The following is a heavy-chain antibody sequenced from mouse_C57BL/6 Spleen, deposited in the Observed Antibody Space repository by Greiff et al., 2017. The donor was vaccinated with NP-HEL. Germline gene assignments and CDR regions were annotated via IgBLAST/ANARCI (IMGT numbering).Heavy chain of an antibody. D-gene: IGHD2-5*01. V-gene: IGHV1-69*01. CDR3: ARLNYINYLYYFDY. CDR1: GYTFTSYW. CDR2: IDPSDSYT. Sequence: VQLQQPGAELVMPGASVKLSCKASGYTFTSYWMHWVKQRPGQGLEWIGEIDPSDSYTNYTQKFKGKSTLTVDKSSSTAYMQLSSLTSVDSAVYYCARLNYINYLYYFDYWGQGTTLTVSS. J-gene: IGHJ2*01.